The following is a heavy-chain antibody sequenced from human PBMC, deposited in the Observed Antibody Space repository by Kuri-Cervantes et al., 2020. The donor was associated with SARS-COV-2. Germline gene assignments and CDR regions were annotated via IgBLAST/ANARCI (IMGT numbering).Heavy chain of an antibody. V-gene: IGHV4-34*01. D-gene: IGHD3-3*01. Sequence: SETLSLTCAVYGGSFSGYYWSWIRQPPGKGLEWIGEINHSGSTNYNPSLKSRVTISVDTSKNQFSLKLSSVTAADTAVYYCARVGRFLEWLLSVGGYYYYMDVWGQGTSVTVSS. CDR2: INHSGST. J-gene: IGHJ6*03. CDR1: GGSFSGYY. CDR3: ARVGRFLEWLLSVGGYYYYMDV.